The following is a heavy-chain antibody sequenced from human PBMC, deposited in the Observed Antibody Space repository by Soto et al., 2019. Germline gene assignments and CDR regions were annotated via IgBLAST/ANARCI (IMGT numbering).Heavy chain of an antibody. V-gene: IGHV1-69*13. D-gene: IGHD6-25*01. CDR3: ARCLHGYTLGPEYYFDY. CDR2: IIPIFGTA. J-gene: IGHJ4*02. Sequence: SVKVSCKASGGTFSSYAISWVRQAPGQGLEWMGGIIPIFGTANYAQKFQGRVTITADESTSTAYMELSSPRSEDTAVYYCARCLHGYTLGPEYYFDYWGQGTLVTVSS. CDR1: GGTFSSYA.